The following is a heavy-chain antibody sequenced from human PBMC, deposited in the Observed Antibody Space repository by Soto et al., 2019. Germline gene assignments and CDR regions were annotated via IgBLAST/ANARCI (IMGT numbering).Heavy chain of an antibody. CDR3: ARAHSGSGSYRPFDY. Sequence: ASVKVSCKASGYTFTSYGISWVRQAPGQGLEWMGWISAYNGNTNYAQKLQGRVTMTTDTSTSTAYMELRSLRSDDTAVHYCARAHSGSGSYRPFDYWGQGTLVTVSS. J-gene: IGHJ4*02. D-gene: IGHD3-10*01. CDR2: ISAYNGNT. V-gene: IGHV1-18*04. CDR1: GYTFTSYG.